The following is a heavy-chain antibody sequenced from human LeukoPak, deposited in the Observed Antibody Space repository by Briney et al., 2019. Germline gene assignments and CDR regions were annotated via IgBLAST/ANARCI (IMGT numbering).Heavy chain of an antibody. J-gene: IGHJ3*02. V-gene: IGHV4-34*01. CDR2: INHSGST. Sequence: SETLPLTCAVHGGSSSGYYWSWIRQPPGKGQEWIGEINHSGSTNYNPSLKSRVTISVDTSKNQFSLKLSSVTAADTAVYYCARAEDIVVAKGLDAFDIWGQGTMVTVSS. D-gene: IGHD2-15*01. CDR3: ARAEDIVVAKGLDAFDI. CDR1: GGSSSGYY.